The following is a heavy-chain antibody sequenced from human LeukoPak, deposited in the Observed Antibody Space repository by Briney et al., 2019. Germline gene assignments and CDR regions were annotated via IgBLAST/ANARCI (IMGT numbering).Heavy chain of an antibody. J-gene: IGHJ4*02. V-gene: IGHV3-21*01. D-gene: IGHD5-18*01. CDR1: GFTFSSYS. CDR3: AASTKHTAMVDY. CDR2: IGSSSSYI. Sequence: PGGSLRLSCAASGFTFSSYSMNWVRQAPGKGLEWVSSIGSSSSYIYYEDSVKGRFTISRDNAKNSLHLQMNSLRADDTAVYYCAASTKHTAMVDYWGQGTLVTVSS.